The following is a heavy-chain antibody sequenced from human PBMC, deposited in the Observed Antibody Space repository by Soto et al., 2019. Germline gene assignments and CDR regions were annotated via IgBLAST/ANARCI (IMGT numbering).Heavy chain of an antibody. Sequence: EVQLVESGGGLVQPGGSLRLSCTASGFIVSTSYMSWVRQAPGKGLEWVSIIYNDGSTYYADSVKGRFTISRDDSKNTLYLQILSLRAEDTALYYCARDSYTRYWGQGTLVTVSS. CDR3: ARDSYTRY. D-gene: IGHD4-4*01. CDR2: IYNDGST. CDR1: GFIVSTSY. V-gene: IGHV3-66*01. J-gene: IGHJ4*02.